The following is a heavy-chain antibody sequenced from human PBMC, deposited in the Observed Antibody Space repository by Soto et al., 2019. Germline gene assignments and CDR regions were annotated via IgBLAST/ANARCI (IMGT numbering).Heavy chain of an antibody. V-gene: IGHV4-30-2*01. Sequence: SETLSLTCAVSGGAISSGGYSWSWIRQPPGKGLEWIGYIYHSGSTYYNPSLKSRVTISVDRSKNQFSLKLSSVTAADTAVYYCARTSGRWFPYNWFDPWGQGTLVTVSS. CDR3: ARTSGRWFPYNWFDP. CDR2: IYHSGST. CDR1: GGAISSGGYS. J-gene: IGHJ5*02. D-gene: IGHD2-15*01.